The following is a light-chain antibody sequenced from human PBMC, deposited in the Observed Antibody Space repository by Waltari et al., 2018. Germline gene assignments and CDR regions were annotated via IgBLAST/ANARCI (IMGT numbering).Light chain of an antibody. CDR2: WAS. CDR1: QSVLYSSNNKNY. J-gene: IGKJ4*01. Sequence: DIVMTQYPDSLAVSLGERATINCKSSQSVLYSSNNKNYLAWYQQKQGQPPKLLIYWASAGGSGVPDRFSGSVSGTEFTLSISILQAEEVAVDYCEQYYGTSRTFGGVTKVEIK. V-gene: IGKV4-1*01. CDR3: EQYYGTSRT.